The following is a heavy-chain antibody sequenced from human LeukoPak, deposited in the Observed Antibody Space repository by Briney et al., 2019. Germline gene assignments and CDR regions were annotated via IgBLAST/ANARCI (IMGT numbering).Heavy chain of an antibody. CDR3: ARDDHHVYYYDSSGYPGAYFDY. Sequence: GGSLRLSCAASGFTFSSYGMHWVRQAPGKGLEWVAVIWYDGSNKYYADSVKGRFTISRDNSKNTLYLQMNSLRAEDTAVYYCARDDHHVYYYDSSGYPGAYFDYWGQGTPVTVSS. D-gene: IGHD3-22*01. V-gene: IGHV3-33*01. CDR1: GFTFSSYG. CDR2: IWYDGSNK. J-gene: IGHJ4*02.